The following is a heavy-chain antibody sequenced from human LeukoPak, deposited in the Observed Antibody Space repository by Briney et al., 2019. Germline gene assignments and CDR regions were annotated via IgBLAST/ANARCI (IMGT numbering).Heavy chain of an antibody. CDR3: AREAYGSGGNDY. V-gene: IGHV4-34*01. CDR2: INHSGST. J-gene: IGHJ4*02. Sequence: SETLSLTCAVYGGSFSGYYWSWIRQPPGKGLEWIGEINHSGSTNYNPSLKSRVTISVDTSKNQFSLKLSSVTAADTAVYYCAREAYGSGGNDYWGQGTLVTVSS. D-gene: IGHD3-10*01. CDR1: GGSFSGYY.